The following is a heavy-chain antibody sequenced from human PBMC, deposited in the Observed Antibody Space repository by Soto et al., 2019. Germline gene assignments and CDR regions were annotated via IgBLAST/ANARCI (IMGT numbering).Heavy chain of an antibody. CDR1: GFTFDDYA. CDR3: AKVLDTDMVADAFDI. V-gene: IGHV3-9*01. D-gene: IGHD5-18*01. Sequence: EVQLVESGGGLVQPGRSLRLSCAASGFTFDDYAMHWVRQAPGKGLEWVSGISWNSGSIGYADSVKGRFTISRDNAKNSLYLQMNSLRSEDTALYYCAKVLDTDMVADAFDIWGQGTMVTVSS. CDR2: ISWNSGSI. J-gene: IGHJ3*02.